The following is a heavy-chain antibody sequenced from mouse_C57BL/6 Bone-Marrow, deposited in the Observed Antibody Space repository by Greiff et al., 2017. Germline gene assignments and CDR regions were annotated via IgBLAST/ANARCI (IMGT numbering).Heavy chain of an antibody. CDR3: ASGEKFYYYPLGFAY. CDR1: GYTFTGYW. D-gene: IGHD1-1*01. Sequence: VQRVASGAELMKPGASVKLSCKATGYTFTGYWIEWVKQRPGHGLEWIGEILPGSGSTNYNEKFKGKATFTADTSSNTAYMQLSSLTTEDSAIYYCASGEKFYYYPLGFAYWGQGTLVTVSA. V-gene: IGHV1-9*01. CDR2: ILPGSGST. J-gene: IGHJ3*01.